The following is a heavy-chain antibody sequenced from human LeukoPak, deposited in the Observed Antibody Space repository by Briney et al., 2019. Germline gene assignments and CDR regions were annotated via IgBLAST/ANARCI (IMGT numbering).Heavy chain of an antibody. CDR1: GGSFSGYY. CDR2: INHSGST. Sequence: SETLSLTCAVYGGSFSGYYWSWIRQPPGKGLEWIGEINHSGSTNYNPSLKSRVTISVDTSKNQFSLKLSSVTAADTAVYYCARARYCTNGVCRFYYYYYYMDVWGKGTTVTVSS. V-gene: IGHV4-34*01. J-gene: IGHJ6*03. CDR3: ARARYCTNGVCRFYYYYYYMDV. D-gene: IGHD2-8*01.